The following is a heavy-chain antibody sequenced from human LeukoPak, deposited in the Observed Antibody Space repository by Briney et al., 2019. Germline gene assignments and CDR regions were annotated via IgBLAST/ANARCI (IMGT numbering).Heavy chain of an antibody. J-gene: IGHJ4*02. Sequence: GGSLRLSCAASGFTFSDSGIHWVRQAPGKGLEWVAVVSYDGRNKHYADSVKGRFTISRDNSKNTLYLQMNSLTAEDTAMYYCAKDAQVRGVINGFDYWGQGTLVTVSS. D-gene: IGHD3-10*01. CDR2: VSYDGRNK. V-gene: IGHV3-30*18. CDR1: GFTFSDSG. CDR3: AKDAQVRGVINGFDY.